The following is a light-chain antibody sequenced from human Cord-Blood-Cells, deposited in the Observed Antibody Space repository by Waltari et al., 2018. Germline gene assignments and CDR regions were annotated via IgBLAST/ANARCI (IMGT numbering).Light chain of an antibody. CDR2: GAS. J-gene: IGKJ1*01. CDR3: QQYGSSQT. V-gene: IGKV3-20*01. Sequence: EIVLTQSPGTLSLSPGESATLSCRASQSVSSSYLAWYQQKPGQAPRLLTYGASGRATGIPDRFSGSGAGTDFTRTISRLEPEDFAVYYCQQYGSSQTFGQGTKVEIK. CDR1: QSVSSSY.